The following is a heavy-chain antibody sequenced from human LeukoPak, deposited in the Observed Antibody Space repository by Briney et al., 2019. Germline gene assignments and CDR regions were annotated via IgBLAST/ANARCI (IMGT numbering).Heavy chain of an antibody. D-gene: IGHD1-26*01. V-gene: IGHV4-59*04. J-gene: IGHJ6*03. CDR3: VKSGSSDYYYYYMDV. CDR1: GGSISSYY. CDR2: IYHSGST. Sequence: PSETLSLTCTVSGGSISSYYWSWIRQPPGKGLEWIGSIYHSGSTYYNPSLKSRVTISVDTSKNQFSLKLSSVTAADTAVYYCVKSGSSDYYYYYMDVWGKGTTVTVSS.